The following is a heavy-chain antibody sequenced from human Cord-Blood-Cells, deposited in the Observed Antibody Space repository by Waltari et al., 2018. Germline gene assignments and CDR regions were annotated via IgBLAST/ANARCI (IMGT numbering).Heavy chain of an antibody. CDR3: ARVSSGWYSGYGMDV. D-gene: IGHD6-19*01. J-gene: IGHJ6*02. CDR1: GFTFSSYG. V-gene: IGHV3-33*01. CDR2: IWYDGSNK. Sequence: QVQLVESGGGVVQPGRSLRLSCAASGFTFSSYGMHWVRPAPGKGLEWVAVIWYDGSNKYYADSVKGRFTISRDNSKNTLYLQMNSLRAEDTAVYYCARVSSGWYSGYGMDVWGQGTTVTVSS.